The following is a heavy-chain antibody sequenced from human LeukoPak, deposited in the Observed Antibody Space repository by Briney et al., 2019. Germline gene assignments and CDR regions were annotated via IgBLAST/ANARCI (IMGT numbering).Heavy chain of an antibody. CDR1: GGTFSSYA. CDR3: ASEGSGWYYFDY. CDR2: IIPIFGTA. Sequence: ASVKVSCKASGGTFSSYAISWVRQAPGQGLEWMGGIIPIFGTANYAQKFQGRVTITADESTSTAYMELSSLRSEDTAVYYCASEGSGWYYFDYWGQGTLVTVSS. D-gene: IGHD6-19*01. J-gene: IGHJ4*02. V-gene: IGHV1-69*13.